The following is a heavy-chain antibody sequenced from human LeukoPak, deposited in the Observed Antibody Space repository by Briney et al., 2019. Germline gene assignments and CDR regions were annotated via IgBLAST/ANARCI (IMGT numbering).Heavy chain of an antibody. CDR2: INPNSGGT. V-gene: IGHV1-2*02. J-gene: IGHJ4*02. CDR3: AREESNRLYFDY. D-gene: IGHD1-14*01. Sequence: ASVNVSCKASGYTFTGYYMHWVRQAPGQGLEWMGWINPNSGGTNYAQKFQGRVTMTRDTSISTAYMELSRLRSDDTAVYYCAREESNRLYFDYWGQGTLVTVSS. CDR1: GYTFTGYY.